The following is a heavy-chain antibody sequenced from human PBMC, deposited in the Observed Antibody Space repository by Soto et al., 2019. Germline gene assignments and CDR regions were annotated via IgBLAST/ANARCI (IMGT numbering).Heavy chain of an antibody. J-gene: IGHJ4*02. V-gene: IGHV3-74*01. CDR1: GLTLSHFW. Sequence: PGGSLRLSCAASGLTLSHFWVDWVRQAPGKGLVWVSHISVDGTVTDYADSVRGRFTISRDNAKNTLYLQMNSLRVEDTAVYYCARPYCSSAICYSPPDYWGQGALVTVSS. CDR3: ARPYCSSAICYSPPDY. CDR2: ISVDGTVT. D-gene: IGHD2-2*01.